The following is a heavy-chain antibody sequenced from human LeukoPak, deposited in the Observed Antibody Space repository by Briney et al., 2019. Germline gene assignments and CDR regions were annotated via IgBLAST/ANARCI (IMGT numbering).Heavy chain of an antibody. CDR3: AKDSTLNYYDSSGYPYYFDY. D-gene: IGHD3-22*01. J-gene: IGHJ4*02. CDR2: ISWNSGSI. V-gene: IGHV3-9*01. Sequence: GGSLRLSCAASGFTFDDYAMHWVRQAPGKGLEWVSGISWNSGSIGYADSVKGRFTISRDNAKNSLYLQMNSLRAEDTALYYCAKDSTLNYYDSSGYPYYFDYWGQGTLSPSPQ. CDR1: GFTFDDYA.